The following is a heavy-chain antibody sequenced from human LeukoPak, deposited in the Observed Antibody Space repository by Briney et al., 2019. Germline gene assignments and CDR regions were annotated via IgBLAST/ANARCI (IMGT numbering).Heavy chain of an antibody. CDR2: IRYDGSNK. J-gene: IGHJ3*02. CDR1: GFTFSNFG. D-gene: IGHD1-1*01. V-gene: IGHV3-33*01. Sequence: PGGSLRLSCAASGFTFSNFGMHWVRQAPGKGLEWVAVIRYDGSNKYYADSVKGRFTVSRDNSKNTLYLQMNSLRAEDTAVYYCARDLFHRGNGDAFDIWGQGTMVTVSS. CDR3: ARDLFHRGNGDAFDI.